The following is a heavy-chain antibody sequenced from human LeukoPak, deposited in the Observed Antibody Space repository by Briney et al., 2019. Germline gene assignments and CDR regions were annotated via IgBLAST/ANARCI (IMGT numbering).Heavy chain of an antibody. Sequence: QTGGSLRLSCAASGFTFSSYAMHWVRQAPGKGLQYVSGISSHGVSTYYANSVKGRFTISRDNSANTLYLQMNSLRAEDTAVYYCARIRGPPAAMAPYYYYYYMDVWGKGTTVTVSS. CDR3: ARIRGPPAAMAPYYYYYYMDV. D-gene: IGHD2-2*01. CDR1: GFTFSSYA. CDR2: ISSHGVST. J-gene: IGHJ6*03. V-gene: IGHV3-64*01.